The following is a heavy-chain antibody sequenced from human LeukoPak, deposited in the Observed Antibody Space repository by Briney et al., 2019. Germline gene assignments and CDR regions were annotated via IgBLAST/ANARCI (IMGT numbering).Heavy chain of an antibody. CDR1: GGSITGYY. V-gene: IGHV4-4*07. J-gene: IGHJ5*02. D-gene: IGHD6-19*01. CDR2: IYTSGST. Sequence: PSETLSLTCTVSGGSITGYYWSWIRQPAGKGLEWIGRIYTSGSTNYNPSLKSRVTMSVDTSKNQFSLQLSSVAAADTAVYYCARGPSGGAWSNWIDPWGQGTLVSVSS. CDR3: ARGPSGGAWSNWIDP.